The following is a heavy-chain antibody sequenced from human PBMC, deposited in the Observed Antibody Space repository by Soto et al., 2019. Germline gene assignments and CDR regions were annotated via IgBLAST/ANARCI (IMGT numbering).Heavy chain of an antibody. Sequence: QIQLQQSGPGLVKPSQTLSLTCVISGDGVSTNRATGTWFSKSPSRGLEWLGRTYLRSKWYNEYAVSVKSRIAIRPDTSKNLFSLQLSSVTPEDTAVYFCARAAVAFDAFDLWGQGTVVTVSS. D-gene: IGHD2-15*01. J-gene: IGHJ3*01. V-gene: IGHV6-1*01. CDR3: ARAAVAFDAFDL. CDR2: TYLRSKWYN. CDR1: GDGVSTNRAT.